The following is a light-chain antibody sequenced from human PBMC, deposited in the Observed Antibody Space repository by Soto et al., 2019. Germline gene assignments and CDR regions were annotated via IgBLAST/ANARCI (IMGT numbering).Light chain of an antibody. CDR3: CSYAGSYSYA. V-gene: IGLV2-14*01. CDR1: TNDIGGYKF. Sequence: QSALTQPASVSGSPGQAITISCTGTTNDIGGYKFVSWYQQHPGKAPKLIIYEVTNRPSGVSNRFSGSKSGNTASLTISGLQAEDEADYYCCSYAGSYSYAFATGTKLTVL. CDR2: EVT. J-gene: IGLJ1*01.